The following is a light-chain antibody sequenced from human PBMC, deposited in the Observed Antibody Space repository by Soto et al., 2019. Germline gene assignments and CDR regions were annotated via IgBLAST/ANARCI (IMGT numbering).Light chain of an antibody. Sequence: QSVLIQPPSASGTPGQRVTISCSGSSSIIGKRIVNWYQQVPGMAPRLLIHSSNQRPSGVPDRFSGSESGTSASLALSGLXXXXXXDYYCAVWDDSPNGEMIFGGGTKLTVL. CDR2: SSN. CDR3: AVWDDSPNGEMI. J-gene: IGLJ2*01. CDR1: SSIIGKRI. V-gene: IGLV1-44*01.